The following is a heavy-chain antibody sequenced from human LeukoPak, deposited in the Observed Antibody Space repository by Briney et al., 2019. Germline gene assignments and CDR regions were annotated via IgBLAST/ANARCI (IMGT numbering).Heavy chain of an antibody. J-gene: IGHJ3*02. CDR1: GFTFSSYA. V-gene: IGHV3-23*01. CDR2: IRVSGGST. CDR3: AKDFDAFDI. Sequence: PGGSLRLSCAASGFTFSSYAMSWVRQAPGKGLEWVSGIRVSGGSTDYADSVKGRFTISRDNSKSTLYLQMNSLRAEDTAVYYCAKDFDAFDIWGQGTMVTVSS.